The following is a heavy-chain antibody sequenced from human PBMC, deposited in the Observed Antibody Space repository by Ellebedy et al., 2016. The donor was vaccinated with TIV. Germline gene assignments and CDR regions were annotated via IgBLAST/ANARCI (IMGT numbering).Heavy chain of an antibody. J-gene: IGHJ3*02. D-gene: IGHD3-22*01. Sequence: PGGSLRLSCAASGFTFSNVWMNWVRQAPGKGLEGVGRIKSKGDGETTAYAAPVKGRFTISRDDSKNTLYLQMNSLKTEDTAVYYFTTTMYYYDSGGYPTGDVLDIWGQGTIVTVSS. CDR1: GFTFSNVW. V-gene: IGHV3-15*07. CDR3: TTTMYYYDSGGYPTGDVLDI. CDR2: IKSKGDGETT.